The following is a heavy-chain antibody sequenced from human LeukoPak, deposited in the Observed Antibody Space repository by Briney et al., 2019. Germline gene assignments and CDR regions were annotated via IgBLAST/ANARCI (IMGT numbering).Heavy chain of an antibody. CDR2: INPNSGGT. CDR3: ARGSIGLRFLEWLFSH. D-gene: IGHD3-3*01. CDR1: GYTFTGYY. J-gene: IGHJ4*02. V-gene: IGHV1-2*02. Sequence: ASVKVSCKASGYTFTGYYMHWVRQAPGQGLEWMGWINPNSGGTNYAQKFQGRVTMTRDTSISTAYMELSRLRSDDTAVYYCARGSIGLRFLEWLFSHWGQGTLVTVSS.